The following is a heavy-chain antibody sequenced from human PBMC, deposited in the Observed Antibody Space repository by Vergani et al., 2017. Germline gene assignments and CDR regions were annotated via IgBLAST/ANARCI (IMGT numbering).Heavy chain of an antibody. Sequence: EVQLVESGGGIVKPGGSLKLSCAASGFTFSGSAMHWVRQASGKGLEWVGRIRSKANSYATAYAASVKGRFTISRDDSKNTAYLQMNSLKTEDTAVYYCTRSGWTHTFYYYYMDVCGKGSTVTVSS. CDR2: IRSKANSYAT. V-gene: IGHV3-73*01. CDR3: TRSGWTHTFYYYYMDV. CDR1: GFTFSGSA. J-gene: IGHJ6*03. D-gene: IGHD3-10*01.